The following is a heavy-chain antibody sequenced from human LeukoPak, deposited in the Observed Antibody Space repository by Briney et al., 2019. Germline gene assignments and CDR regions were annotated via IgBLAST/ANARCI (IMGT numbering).Heavy chain of an antibody. CDR3: AKGGGFLNKHFDY. CDR2: IYSGGST. J-gene: IGHJ4*02. V-gene: IGHV3-66*01. D-gene: IGHD1/OR15-1a*01. Sequence: GGSLRLSCAASGFTFSDYYMSWVRQAPGKGLEWVSVIYSGGSTYYADSVKGRFTISRDNSKNTLYLQMNSLRAEDTASYYCAKGGGFLNKHFDYWGQGTLVTVSS. CDR1: GFTFSDYY.